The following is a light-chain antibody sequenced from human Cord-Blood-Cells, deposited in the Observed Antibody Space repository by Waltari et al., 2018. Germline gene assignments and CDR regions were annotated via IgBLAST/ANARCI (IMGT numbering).Light chain of an antibody. CDR2: DAY. CDR1: QSVSSY. CDR3: QQRSNWPLT. J-gene: IGKJ4*01. V-gene: IGKV3-11*02. Sequence: EIVLTQSPATLSLSPGARATLSCRARQSVSSYLAWYQQKPGQAPRRLIYDAYNRATGIPARFSGSGSGRDFTLTISSLEPEDFAVYYCQQRSNWPLTFGGGTKVEIK.